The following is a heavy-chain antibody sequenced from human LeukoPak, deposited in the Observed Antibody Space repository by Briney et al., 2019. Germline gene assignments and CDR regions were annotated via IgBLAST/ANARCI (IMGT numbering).Heavy chain of an antibody. CDR1: GFTVSSNY. CDR2: IYSGGNT. J-gene: IGHJ4*02. Sequence: GGSLRLSCAASGFTVSSNYMSWVRQAPGKGLEWVSVIYSGGNTYYADSVKGRFTISRDNSKNTLYLQMNSLRAEDTAVYYCAKDIRGRLAARYFDYWGQGTLVTVSS. CDR3: AKDIRGRLAARYFDY. V-gene: IGHV3-53*01. D-gene: IGHD6-6*01.